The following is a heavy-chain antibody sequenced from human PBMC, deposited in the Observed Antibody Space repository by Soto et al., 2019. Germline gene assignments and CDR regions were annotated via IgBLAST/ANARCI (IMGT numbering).Heavy chain of an antibody. V-gene: IGHV1-18*01. J-gene: IGHJ6*02. D-gene: IGHD6-6*01. CDR3: AREGPRPYYYYGMDV. CDR1: GYTFSTSG. Sequence: QAQLEQSGAEVKKPGASVKVSCKSSGYTFSTSGISWVRQAPGQGLEWMGWISTYNGDANYAQRSQVRATMTTDTSTSTTFMELRSLSSDDTAVYYCAREGPRPYYYYGMDVWGQGTTVTVSS. CDR2: ISTYNGDA.